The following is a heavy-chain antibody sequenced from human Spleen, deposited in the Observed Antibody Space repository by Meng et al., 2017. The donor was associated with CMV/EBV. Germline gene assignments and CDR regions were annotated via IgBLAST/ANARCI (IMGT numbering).Heavy chain of an antibody. CDR1: YI. CDR2: ISPAIGVR. Sequence: YIISLVRQAPGHGLEWMGKISPAIGVRKYAQKFQGRVAMTADKSTSTAYMELSSLTYNDTAVYYCARVGGYCSGGSCAAPYNWFDPWGQGTLVTVSS. J-gene: IGHJ5*02. CDR3: ARVGGYCSGGSCAAPYNWFDP. V-gene: IGHV1-69*02. D-gene: IGHD2-15*01.